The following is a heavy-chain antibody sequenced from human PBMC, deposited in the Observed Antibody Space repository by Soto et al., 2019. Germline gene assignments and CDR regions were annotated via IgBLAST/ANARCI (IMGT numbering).Heavy chain of an antibody. CDR2: ISAYNGNT. CDR3: ARDPPPPDY. CDR1: GYTFASYA. Sequence: QVQLVQSGAEVKKPGASVKVSCKASGYTFASYAISWMRQAPGQGLEWMGWISAYNGNTNYAQKLQGRVTITTDTPTSPAHMELRSLRSDDTAVYYCARDPPPPDYWGQGTLVTVSS. V-gene: IGHV1-18*01. J-gene: IGHJ4*02.